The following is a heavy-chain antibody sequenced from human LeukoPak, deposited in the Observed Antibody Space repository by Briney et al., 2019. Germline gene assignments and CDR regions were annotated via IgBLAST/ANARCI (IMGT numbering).Heavy chain of an antibody. CDR2: MSYDGSKK. CDR3: ARDPYFDSSGYPYYFDY. Sequence: PGRSLRLSCAASGFTFNSYAMHWVSQAPGKGLEWVAVMSYDGSKKYHADSVKGRFTISRDNSKNTLSLQMNSLRAEDTAVYYCARDPYFDSSGYPYYFDYWGQGTLVTVSS. V-gene: IGHV3-30*01. J-gene: IGHJ4*02. D-gene: IGHD3-22*01. CDR1: GFTFNSYA.